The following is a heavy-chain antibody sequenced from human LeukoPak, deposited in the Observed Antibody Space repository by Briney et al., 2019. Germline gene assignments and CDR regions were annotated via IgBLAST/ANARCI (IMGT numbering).Heavy chain of an antibody. CDR2: FDPEDGET. CDR1: GHTLTGLS. J-gene: IGHJ4*02. D-gene: IGHD5-12*01. CDR3: ATRPGYSGYVHYFDY. V-gene: IGHV1-24*01. Sequence: ASVKVSCKVSGHTLTGLSMHWVRQAPGKGLEWMGGFDPEDGETIYAQKFQGRVTMTEDTSTDTAYMELSSLRSEDTAVYYCATRPGYSGYVHYFDYWGQGTLVTVSS.